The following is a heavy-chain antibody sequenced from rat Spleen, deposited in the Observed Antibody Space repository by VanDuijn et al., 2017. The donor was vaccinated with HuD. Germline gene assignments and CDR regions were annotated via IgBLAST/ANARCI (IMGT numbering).Heavy chain of an antibody. J-gene: IGHJ2*01. V-gene: IGHV5-19*01. D-gene: IGHD1-10*01. CDR2: ISPSGATT. CDR1: GFTLSDYV. CDR3: ARLYNNPFDY. Sequence: EVQLVETGGGLVQPGGSLKLSCAASGFTLSDYVMHWIRQAPTKGLEWVTSISPSGATTNYRDSVKGRFTISRDNARGTLYLQMDSLRSEDTATYYCARLYNNPFDYWGQGVMVTVSS.